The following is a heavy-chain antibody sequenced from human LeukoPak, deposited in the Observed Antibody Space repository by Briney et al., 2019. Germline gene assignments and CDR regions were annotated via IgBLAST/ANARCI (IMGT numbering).Heavy chain of an antibody. CDR1: GFTFSSYA. Sequence: PGGSLRLSCAASGFTFSSYAMSWVRQAPGKGLEWVSSISGNGGSTYYAVSVQGRFTISRDNSKNTLYLQMNSLKVEDTAVYYCAKSRWAARIIIDAFDIWGQGTMVTVSS. J-gene: IGHJ3*02. CDR2: ISGNGGST. V-gene: IGHV3-23*01. D-gene: IGHD6-6*01. CDR3: AKSRWAARIIIDAFDI.